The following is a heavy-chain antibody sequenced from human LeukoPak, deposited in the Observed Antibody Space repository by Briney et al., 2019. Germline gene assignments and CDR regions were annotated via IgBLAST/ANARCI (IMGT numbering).Heavy chain of an antibody. CDR3: ARVRYYDSNSEGAFDI. CDR1: GGSISSSRDY. Sequence: SETLSLTCTVSGGSISSSRDYWAWLRQPPGKGLEWIANIYYSGSTYYSPSLKSRVTISVDTSKNQFSLKLSSVTAADTAVYYCARVRYYDSNSEGAFDIWGQGTMVTVSS. CDR2: IYYSGST. D-gene: IGHD3-22*01. J-gene: IGHJ3*02. V-gene: IGHV4-39*01.